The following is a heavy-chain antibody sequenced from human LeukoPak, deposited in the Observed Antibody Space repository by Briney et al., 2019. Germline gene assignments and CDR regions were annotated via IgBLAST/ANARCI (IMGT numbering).Heavy chain of an antibody. CDR2: IYYSGST. D-gene: IGHD6-19*01. CDR1: GGSISSYY. CDR3: AIRRSSCGGWFDP. J-gene: IGHJ5*02. Sequence: PSETLSLTCTVSGGSISSYYWSWIRQPPGKGLEWIGYIYYSGSTNYNPSLKSRVTISVDTSKNQFSLALSAVTSAGAAVYYCAIRRSSCGGWFDPWGQGTMVTVSS. V-gene: IGHV4-59*01.